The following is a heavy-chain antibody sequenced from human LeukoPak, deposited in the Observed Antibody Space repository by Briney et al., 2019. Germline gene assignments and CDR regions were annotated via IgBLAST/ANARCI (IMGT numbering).Heavy chain of an antibody. V-gene: IGHV1-2*02. CDR3: ARAPGIEISAPDY. D-gene: IGHD6-13*01. Sequence: ASVKVSCKTSGYTFTDYYVHWLRQAPGQGLEWMGWIDPKSDGTDYAQKFQGRVTMTRDTSISTAYMELNSLIYDDTAVYYCARAPGIEISAPDYWGQGTLVTVSS. CDR2: IDPKSDGT. J-gene: IGHJ4*02. CDR1: GYTFTDYY.